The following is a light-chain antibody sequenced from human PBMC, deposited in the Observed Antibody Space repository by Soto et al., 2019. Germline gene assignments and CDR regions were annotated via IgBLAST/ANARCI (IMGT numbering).Light chain of an antibody. V-gene: IGKV3-20*01. Sequence: EIVLTQSPGTLSLSPGERATLSCRASQSVSSSYLAWYQQKPGQAPMLLIYGASSRATAIPDRFSGRGSGTYFTLTISILEPEDFAVYYCQQYGSSPKTFGQGTKVEIK. CDR1: QSVSSSY. CDR2: GAS. CDR3: QQYGSSPKT. J-gene: IGKJ1*01.